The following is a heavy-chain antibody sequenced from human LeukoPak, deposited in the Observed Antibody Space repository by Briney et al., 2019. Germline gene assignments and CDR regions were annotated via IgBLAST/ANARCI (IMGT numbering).Heavy chain of an antibody. Sequence: GGTLRLSCAASGFTLSNYWKHWVRQAPGKGLVWASRINCHGSSTSYADSVKGRFTISRDNAKDTLSLQMNSMRAEDTAVYYCAKEVVPAAMDDYWGQGTLVTVS. J-gene: IGHJ4*02. CDR1: GFTLSNYW. V-gene: IGHV3-74*01. D-gene: IGHD2-2*01. CDR3: AKEVVPAAMDDY. CDR2: INCHGSST.